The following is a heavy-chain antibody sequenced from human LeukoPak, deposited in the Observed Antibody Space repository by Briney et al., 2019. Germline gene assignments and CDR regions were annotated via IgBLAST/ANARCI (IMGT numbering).Heavy chain of an antibody. Sequence: PGGSLRLSCAASGFTFSSYGMSWVRQAPGKGLEWVSAISGSGGSTYYADSVKGRFTISRDNYKNTLYLQMNSLRAEDTAVYYCAKNVREADWYYYYMDVWGKGTTVTVSS. CDR2: ISGSGGST. D-gene: IGHD3-9*01. CDR1: GFTFSSYG. V-gene: IGHV3-23*01. CDR3: AKNVREADWYYYYMDV. J-gene: IGHJ6*03.